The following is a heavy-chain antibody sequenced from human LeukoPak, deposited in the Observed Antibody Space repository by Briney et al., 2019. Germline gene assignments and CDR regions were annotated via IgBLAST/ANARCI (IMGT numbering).Heavy chain of an antibody. D-gene: IGHD2-2*01. CDR3: ARDFDCSSTSCYDQGDY. CDR2: INPSGGGT. J-gene: IGHJ4*02. CDR1: GYTFTSYY. Sequence: ASVKVSCKASGYTFTSYYMHWVRQAPGQGLEWMGIINPSGGGTSYAQKFQGRVTMTRDTSTSTVYMELSSLRSEDTAVYYCARDFDCSSTSCYDQGDYWGQGTLVTVSS. V-gene: IGHV1-46*01.